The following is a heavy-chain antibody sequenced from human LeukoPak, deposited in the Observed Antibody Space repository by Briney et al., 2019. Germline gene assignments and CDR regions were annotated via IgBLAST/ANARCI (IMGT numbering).Heavy chain of an antibody. CDR3: AREPTTVKGTYMDV. V-gene: IGHV1-69*05. J-gene: IGHJ6*03. Sequence: ASVKVSCKASGGTFSSYAISWVRQAPGQGLEWMGGIIPIFGTANYAQKFQGRVTITTDESTSTAYMELSSLRSEDTAVYYCAREPTTVKGTYMDVWGKGTTVTVSS. CDR2: IIPIFGTA. D-gene: IGHD4-11*01. CDR1: GGTFSSYA.